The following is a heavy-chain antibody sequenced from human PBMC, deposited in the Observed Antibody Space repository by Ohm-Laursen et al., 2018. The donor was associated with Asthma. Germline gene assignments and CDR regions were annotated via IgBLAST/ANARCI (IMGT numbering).Heavy chain of an antibody. CDR2: INPSGGST. CDR1: GYTFTSYY. CDR3: ARGLYDYIWGSYRYHFDY. V-gene: IGHV1-46*03. Sequence: ASVKVSCKAPGYTFTSYYMHWVRQAPGQGLEWMGIINPSGGSTSYAQKFQGRVTMTRDTSTSTVYMELSSLRSEDTAVYYCARGLYDYIWGSYRYHFDYWGQGTLVTVSS. J-gene: IGHJ4*02. D-gene: IGHD3-16*02.